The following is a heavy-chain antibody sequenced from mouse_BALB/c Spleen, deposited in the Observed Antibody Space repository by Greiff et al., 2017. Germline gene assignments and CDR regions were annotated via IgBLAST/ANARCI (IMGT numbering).Heavy chain of an antibody. D-gene: IGHD2-14*01. Sequence: VKLMESGPGLVAPSQSLSITCTVSGFSLTSYGVHWVRQPPGKGLEWLGVIWAGGSTNYNSALMSRLSISKDNSKSQVFLKMNSLQTDDTAMYYCAREGHREAMDYWGQGTSVTVSS. V-gene: IGHV2-9*02. CDR3: AREGHREAMDY. J-gene: IGHJ4*01. CDR1: GFSLTSYG. CDR2: IWAGGST.